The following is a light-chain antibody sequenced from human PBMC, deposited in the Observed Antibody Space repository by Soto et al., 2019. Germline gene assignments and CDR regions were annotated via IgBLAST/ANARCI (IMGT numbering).Light chain of an antibody. CDR3: QQYERDPVT. CDR2: KAS. Sequence: DIQMTQSPSTLSASVGDRVTIACRASQSIGIWLAGYQQKPGKAPKLLIYKASSLEGGVPSRFSGSGSGTDFTLNISSLQPDDFATYYSQQYERDPVTFGLGTKLEIK. CDR1: QSIGIW. J-gene: IGKJ2*01. V-gene: IGKV1-5*03.